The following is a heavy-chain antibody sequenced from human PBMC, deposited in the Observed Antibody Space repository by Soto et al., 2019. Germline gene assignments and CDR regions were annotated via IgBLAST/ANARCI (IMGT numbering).Heavy chain of an antibody. Sequence: EVQLVESGGGLVQPGGSLRLSCEDSGFSFSSYWMHWVRQGPGKGLVWVSRINTDGSSTNYADSVKGRFTISRDNAKNMVYLQMNSLRAEDTAVYFCARSPGGYYIDWGQGTMVTVSS. V-gene: IGHV3-74*01. D-gene: IGHD3-9*01. CDR1: GFSFSSYW. CDR2: INTDGSST. J-gene: IGHJ3*01. CDR3: ARSPGGYYID.